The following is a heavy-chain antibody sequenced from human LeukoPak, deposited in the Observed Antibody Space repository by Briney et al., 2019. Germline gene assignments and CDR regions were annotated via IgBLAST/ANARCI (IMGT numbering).Heavy chain of an antibody. D-gene: IGHD3-16*01. CDR3: ASGGSAGWVLSPFDY. J-gene: IGHJ4*02. CDR2: INPSGGST. CDR1: GYTFTSYY. V-gene: IGHV1-46*01. Sequence: ASVKVSCKASGYTFTSYYMHWVRQAPGQGIEWMGIINPSGGSTSYAQKFQGRVTMTRDMSTSTVYMELSSLRSEDTAVYYCASGGSAGWVLSPFDYWGQGTLVTVSS.